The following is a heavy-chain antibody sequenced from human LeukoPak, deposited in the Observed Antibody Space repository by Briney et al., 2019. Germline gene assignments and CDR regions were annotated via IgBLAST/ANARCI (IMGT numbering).Heavy chain of an antibody. CDR2: ISSSSSYI. J-gene: IGHJ5*02. V-gene: IGHV3-21*01. CDR1: GFTFSSYS. Sequence: GGSLRLSCAASGFTFSSYSMNWVRQAPGKGLEWVSSISSSSSYIYYADSVKGRFTISRDNAKNSLYLQMNSLRAEDTAVYYCARVYRSSWYHWFDPWGQGTLVTVSS. CDR3: ARVYRSSWYHWFDP. D-gene: IGHD6-13*01.